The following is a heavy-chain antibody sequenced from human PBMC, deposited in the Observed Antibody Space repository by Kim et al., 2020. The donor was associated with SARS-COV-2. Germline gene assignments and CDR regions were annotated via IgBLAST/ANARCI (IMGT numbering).Heavy chain of an antibody. D-gene: IGHD6-19*01. Sequence: SETLSLTCAVYGGSFSGYYWSWIRQPPGKGLEWIGEINHSGSTNYNPSLKSRVTISVDTSKNQFSLKLSSVTAAGTAVYYCARFPPIAVAGGGRAGYYLDVWGTGTTVTVSS. CDR1: GGSFSGYY. J-gene: IGHJ6*03. V-gene: IGHV4-34*01. CDR3: ARFPPIAVAGGGRAGYYLDV. CDR2: INHSGST.